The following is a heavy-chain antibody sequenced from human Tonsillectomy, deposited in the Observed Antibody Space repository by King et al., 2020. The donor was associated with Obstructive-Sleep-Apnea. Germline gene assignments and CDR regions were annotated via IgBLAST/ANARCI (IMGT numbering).Heavy chain of an antibody. CDR3: ARARSYFYGMDV. J-gene: IGHJ6*02. Sequence: MPLQESGPGLVKPSQNLSLSCTVSGGSISSGGHYWSWIRQHPGKGLEWIGYIYYSGSTYYNPSLKSRVTISVDTSKNQFSLKLSSVSAADTAVYYCARARSYFYGMDVWGQGTTVTVSS. CDR1: GGSISSGGHY. V-gene: IGHV4-31*03. CDR2: IYYSGST.